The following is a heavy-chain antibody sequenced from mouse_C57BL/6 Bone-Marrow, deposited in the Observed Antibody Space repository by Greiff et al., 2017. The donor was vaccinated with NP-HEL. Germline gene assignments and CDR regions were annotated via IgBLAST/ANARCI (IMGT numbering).Heavy chain of an antibody. J-gene: IGHJ4*01. CDR3: ARDGKNYDGASMDY. V-gene: IGHV5-4*01. D-gene: IGHD2-4*01. Sequence: EVQGVESGGGLVKPGGSLKLSCAASGFTFSSYAMSWVRQTPEKRLEWVATISDGGSYTYYPDNVKGRFTISRDNAKNNLYLQMSHLKSEDTAMYYCARDGKNYDGASMDYWGQGTSVTVSS. CDR1: GFTFSSYA. CDR2: ISDGGSYT.